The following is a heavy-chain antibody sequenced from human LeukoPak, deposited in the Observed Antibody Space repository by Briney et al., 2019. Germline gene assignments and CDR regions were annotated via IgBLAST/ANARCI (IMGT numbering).Heavy chain of an antibody. J-gene: IGHJ4*02. CDR2: IWFDGTEK. V-gene: IGHV3-33*01. D-gene: IGHD3-22*01. CDR1: GLTFRNYA. CDR3: ARVNGPNSGYYYTLAL. Sequence: GGSLRLSCAASGLTFRNYAMHWVRQAPGGRLEWVAVIWFDGTEKYYATSVMGRFTISRDSSENTLYLQMNGLRTEDTAVCYCARVNGPNSGYYYTLALWGQGTPVTVSS.